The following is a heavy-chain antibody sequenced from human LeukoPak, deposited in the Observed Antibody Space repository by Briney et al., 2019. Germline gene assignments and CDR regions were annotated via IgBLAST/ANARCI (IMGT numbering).Heavy chain of an antibody. Sequence: GGSLRLSCAASGFTFNNFGMQWVRQTPGKGLEWVTVISCDGGTQYYADSVKGRFTISRDDSKNTLYLQMNSLRAEDTAVYYCARVGVIVATIYFDYWGQGTLVTVSS. D-gene: IGHD5-12*01. CDR1: GFTFNNFG. J-gene: IGHJ4*02. CDR2: ISCDGGTQ. V-gene: IGHV3-30*03. CDR3: ARVGVIVATIYFDY.